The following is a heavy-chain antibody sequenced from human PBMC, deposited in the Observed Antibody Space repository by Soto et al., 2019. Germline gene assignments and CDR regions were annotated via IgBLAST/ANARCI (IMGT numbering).Heavy chain of an antibody. CDR2: IIPILGIA. J-gene: IGHJ4*02. CDR1: GGTFSSYT. Sequence: SVKVSCKASGGTFSSYTISWVRQAPGQGLEWMGRIIPILGIANYAQKFQGRVTITADKSTSTAYMELSSLRSEDAAVYYCAVEPDMVRGVIAYDYWGQGTLVTVSS. CDR3: AVEPDMVRGVIAYDY. D-gene: IGHD3-10*01. V-gene: IGHV1-69*02.